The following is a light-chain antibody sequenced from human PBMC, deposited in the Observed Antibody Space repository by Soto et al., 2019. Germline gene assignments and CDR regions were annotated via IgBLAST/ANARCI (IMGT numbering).Light chain of an antibody. CDR1: SSDVGRYSY. J-gene: IGLJ1*01. Sequence: QSVLTQPRSVSGSPGQSVSISCTGTSSDVGRYSYVSWYQQHPGKAPKLMIYDVSERPSGVPDRFSWSKSGNTASLTISGLQAADEADYYCSLYTSENTYVFGTGTKVTV. CDR2: DVS. V-gene: IGLV2-11*01. CDR3: SLYTSENTYV.